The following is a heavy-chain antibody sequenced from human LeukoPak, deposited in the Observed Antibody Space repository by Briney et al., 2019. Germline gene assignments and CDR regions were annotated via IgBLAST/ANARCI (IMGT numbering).Heavy chain of an antibody. CDR2: IYRGGST. CDR3: ARDFGWRFDY. D-gene: IGHD3-16*01. Sequence: PGGSLRLSCAASGFTVSSNYMSWVRQAPGKGLEWVSVIYRGGSTYYADSVKGRFTISRDNAKNSLYLQMNSLRDEDTAVYYCARDFGWRFDYWGQGTLVTVSS. J-gene: IGHJ4*02. CDR1: GFTVSSNY. V-gene: IGHV3-53*01.